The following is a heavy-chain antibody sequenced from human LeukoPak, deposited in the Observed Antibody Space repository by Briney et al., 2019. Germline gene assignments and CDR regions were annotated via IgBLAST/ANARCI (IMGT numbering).Heavy chain of an antibody. CDR2: ISSSGTTI. CDR1: GFPFTDYY. V-gene: IGHV3-11*01. Sequence: GGSLRLSCVASGFPFTDYYMSWIRQAPGKGLEWVSYISSSGTTIYYADSLKGRFTISRDNAKNSLYLQMNSLRAEDTAVYYCARGPCSGSSSSAFDMWGQGTMVTVSS. D-gene: IGHD1-26*01. CDR3: ARGPCSGSSSSAFDM. J-gene: IGHJ3*02.